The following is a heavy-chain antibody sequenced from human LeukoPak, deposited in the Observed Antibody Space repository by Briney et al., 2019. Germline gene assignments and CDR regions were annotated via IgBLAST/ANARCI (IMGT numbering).Heavy chain of an antibody. CDR3: AKDIQPDYDFWSGYYGY. V-gene: IGHV3-11*01. CDR1: GFTFSDYY. D-gene: IGHD3-3*01. J-gene: IGHJ4*02. CDR2: ISSSGSTI. Sequence: GGSLRLSCAASGFTFSDYYMSWIRQAPGKGLEWVSYISSSGSTIYYADSVKGRFTISRDNAKNSLYLQMNSLRAEDTALYYCAKDIQPDYDFWSGYYGYWGQGTLVTVSS.